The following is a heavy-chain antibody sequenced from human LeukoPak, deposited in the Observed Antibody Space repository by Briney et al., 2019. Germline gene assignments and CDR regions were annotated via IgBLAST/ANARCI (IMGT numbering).Heavy chain of an antibody. J-gene: IGHJ4*02. V-gene: IGHV1-69*01. CDR3: ARGAAEMTTVTNFDY. Sequence: SVKVSCKASGGTFSSYAISWVRQAPGQGLEWMGEIIPIFGTAHYAQKFQGRVTITADESTSTAYVELSSLRSEDTAVYYCARGAAEMTTVTNFDYWGQGTLVTVSS. D-gene: IGHD4-17*01. CDR1: GGTFSSYA. CDR2: IIPIFGTA.